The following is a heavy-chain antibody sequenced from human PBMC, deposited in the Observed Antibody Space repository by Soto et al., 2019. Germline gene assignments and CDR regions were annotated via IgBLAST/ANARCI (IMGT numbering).Heavy chain of an antibody. Sequence: SETLSLTCIVSGGSISSSSYYWGWIRQPPGKGLEWIGGIYYSGSTYYNPSLKSRVTISVDTSKNQFSLKPSSVTAADTAVFYCARHRARNWFDPWGQGTLVTVSS. CDR1: GGSISSSSYY. V-gene: IGHV4-39*01. CDR2: IYYSGST. J-gene: IGHJ5*02. CDR3: ARHRARNWFDP. D-gene: IGHD6-6*01.